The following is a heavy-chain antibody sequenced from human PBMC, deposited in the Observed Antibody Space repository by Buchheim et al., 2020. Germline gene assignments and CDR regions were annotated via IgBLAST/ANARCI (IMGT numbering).Heavy chain of an antibody. D-gene: IGHD3-3*01. J-gene: IGHJ6*02. V-gene: IGHV1-2*02. CDR2: INPDNGGT. CDR3: ARTMYYYGMDV. Sequence: QVQLVQSGAEVKKPGASVKVSCKASGYIFTGYYIHWVRQAPGQGLEWMGWINPDNGGTNYAQKFQGRVTMTKDTSISAAYMDLSSLSSDDTAVYYCARTMYYYGMDVWGQGTT. CDR1: GYIFTGYY.